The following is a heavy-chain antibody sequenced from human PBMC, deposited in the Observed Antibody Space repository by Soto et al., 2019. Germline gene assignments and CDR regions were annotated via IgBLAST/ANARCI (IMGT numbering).Heavy chain of an antibody. D-gene: IGHD6-13*01. Sequence: QVQLVQSGAEVKKPGSSVKVSCKASGGTFSSYAISWVRQAPGQGLEWMGGIIPIFGTANYAQKFQGRVTITADKSTSTAYMELSSLRSEDTAVYYCARVYSSSWEYYYYYYGMDVWGQGTTVTVSS. J-gene: IGHJ6*02. CDR1: GGTFSSYA. CDR3: ARVYSSSWEYYYYYYGMDV. V-gene: IGHV1-69*06. CDR2: IIPIFGTA.